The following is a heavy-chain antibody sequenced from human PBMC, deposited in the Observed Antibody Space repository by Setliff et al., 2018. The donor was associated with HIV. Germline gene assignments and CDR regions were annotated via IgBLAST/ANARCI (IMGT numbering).Heavy chain of an antibody. Sequence: GGSLRLSCAASGFIYDDYGMHWVRQAPGKGPEWVAGISWNSGSIGYADSVRGRFTISRDNAKNTLYLQMNSLRAEDTAVYYCARVYYDFWSGYYYYYYYRDVWGKGTTVTVSS. V-gene: IGHV3-9*01. CDR3: ARVYYDFWSGYYYYYYYRDV. J-gene: IGHJ6*03. CDR2: ISWNSGSI. D-gene: IGHD3-3*01. CDR1: GFIYDDYG.